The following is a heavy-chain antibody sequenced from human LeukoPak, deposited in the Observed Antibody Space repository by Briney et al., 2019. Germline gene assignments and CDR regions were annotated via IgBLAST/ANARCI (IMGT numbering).Heavy chain of an antibody. CDR2: FHNTGRT. V-gene: IGHV4-59*12. CDR3: SRESGAFSPFGY. D-gene: IGHD1-26*01. J-gene: IGHJ4*02. CDR1: GGSIISYY. Sequence: PSETLSLTCSVSGGSIISYYWSWIRRPPGKGLEWIGYFHNTGRTNYNPSLQSRVTMSLDESKNQLSLDLASVTAADTAVYYCSRESGAFSPFGYWGQGTLVTVHS.